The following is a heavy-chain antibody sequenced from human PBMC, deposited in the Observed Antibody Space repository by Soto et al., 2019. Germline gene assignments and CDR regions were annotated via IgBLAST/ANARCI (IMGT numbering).Heavy chain of an antibody. CDR3: TRGADNWSDWYFFDP. CDR2: MNPNNGNT. CDR1: RYTFTSYD. Sequence: QVQLVQSGAEVKKPGASVKVSCKASRYTFTSYDINWVRQATGQGLEWMRRMNPNNGNTAYAQKFQGRVTMTRTTSITTAYMELSSLRSEDTAVYYCTRGADNWSDWYFFDPWGQGTLVTVSS. J-gene: IGHJ5*02. D-gene: IGHD1-1*01. V-gene: IGHV1-8*01.